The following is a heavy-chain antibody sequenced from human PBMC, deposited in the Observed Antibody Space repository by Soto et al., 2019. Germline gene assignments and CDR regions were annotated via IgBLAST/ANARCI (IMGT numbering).Heavy chain of an antibody. CDR1: GFTFSSYA. Sequence: EVQLLESGGGLVQPGGSLRLSCAASGFTFSSYAMSWVRQAPGKGLEWVSAIRGSGGSTYYADSVKGRFTISRDNSKNTLYLQMNSLRAEDTAVYYCAKDTVGMVNYYYYYGMDVWGQGTTVTVSS. CDR2: IRGSGGST. J-gene: IGHJ6*02. CDR3: AKDTVGMVNYYYYYGMDV. D-gene: IGHD2-8*01. V-gene: IGHV3-23*01.